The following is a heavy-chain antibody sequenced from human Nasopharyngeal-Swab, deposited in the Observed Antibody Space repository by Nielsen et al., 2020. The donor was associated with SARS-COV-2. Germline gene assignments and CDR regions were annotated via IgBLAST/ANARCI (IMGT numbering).Heavy chain of an antibody. D-gene: IGHD3-10*01. Sequence: ASVKVSCKASGYTFTGYYMHWVRQAPGQGLEWMGWINPNSGGTNYAQKFQGRVTMTRDTSISTAYMELSRMRSDDTAVYYCARERGEEVWGGIYYYGMDVWGQGTTVTVSS. CDR2: INPNSGGT. V-gene: IGHV1-2*02. CDR1: GYTFTGYY. J-gene: IGHJ6*02. CDR3: ARERGEEVWGGIYYYGMDV.